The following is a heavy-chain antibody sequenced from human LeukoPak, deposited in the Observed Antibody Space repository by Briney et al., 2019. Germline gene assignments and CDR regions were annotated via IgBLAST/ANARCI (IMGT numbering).Heavy chain of an antibody. Sequence: PGGSLRLSCAASGFTFSSYGMTWVRQAPGKGLEWVSVIYSGGTTYYADSVKGRFTISRDTSRNTLYLQMNSLRAEDTAVYYCAKTGGPWDWGQGTLVIVSS. CDR3: AKTGGPWD. D-gene: IGHD3-10*01. CDR2: IYSGGTT. V-gene: IGHV3-23*03. CDR1: GFTFSSYG. J-gene: IGHJ4*02.